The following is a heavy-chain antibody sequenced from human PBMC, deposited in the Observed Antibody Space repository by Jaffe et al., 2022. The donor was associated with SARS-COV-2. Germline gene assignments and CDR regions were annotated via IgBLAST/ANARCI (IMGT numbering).Heavy chain of an antibody. V-gene: IGHV3-7*01. J-gene: IGHJ6*03. Sequence: EVQLVESGGGLVQPGGSLRLSCAASGFTFSSYWMSWVRQAPGKGLEWVANIKQDGSEKYYVDSVKGRFTISRDNAKNSLYLQMNSLRAEDTAVYYCARWRPTYYYGSGIEGYMDVWGKGTTVTVSS. CDR1: GFTFSSYW. D-gene: IGHD3-10*01. CDR2: IKQDGSEK. CDR3: ARWRPTYYYGSGIEGYMDV.